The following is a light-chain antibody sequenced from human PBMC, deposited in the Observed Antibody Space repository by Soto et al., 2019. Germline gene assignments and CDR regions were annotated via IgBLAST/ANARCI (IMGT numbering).Light chain of an antibody. Sequence: QSALTQPASVAGSPGQSITISCTGTSSDVGGYNYVSWYQQHPGKAPKLMIYDVSNRPSGVSNRCSGSKSGNTASLTISGLQAEDEADYYCSSYTGSSTLVVFGGGTKLTVL. V-gene: IGLV2-14*01. J-gene: IGLJ2*01. CDR3: SSYTGSSTLVV. CDR2: DVS. CDR1: SSDVGGYNY.